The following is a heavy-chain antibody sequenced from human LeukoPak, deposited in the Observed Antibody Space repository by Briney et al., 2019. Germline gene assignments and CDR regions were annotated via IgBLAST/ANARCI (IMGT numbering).Heavy chain of an antibody. J-gene: IGHJ3*02. Sequence: GGSLRLSCAASGFTFSSYWMHWVRQAPGKGLVWVSRINSDGSSTSYADSVKGRFTISRDSAKNSLYLQMNSLRAEDTALYYCAKGRDGYNPRAFDIWGQGTMVTVSS. CDR2: INSDGSST. CDR1: GFTFSSYW. D-gene: IGHD5-24*01. V-gene: IGHV3-74*01. CDR3: AKGRDGYNPRAFDI.